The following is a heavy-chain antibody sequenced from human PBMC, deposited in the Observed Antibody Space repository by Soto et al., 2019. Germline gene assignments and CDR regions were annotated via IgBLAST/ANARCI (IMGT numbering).Heavy chain of an antibody. J-gene: IGHJ4*02. D-gene: IGHD1-20*01. Sequence: GESLKISCKGSGYSFGSYWIGWVRQMSGKGLEWMGIIYPGDSDTRYSPSFQGQVSISADKSINTAYLQWNSLKTSDTAMYYCASRITGGFDYWGQGTPVTVSS. CDR1: GYSFGSYW. CDR3: ASRITGGFDY. V-gene: IGHV5-51*01. CDR2: IYPGDSDT.